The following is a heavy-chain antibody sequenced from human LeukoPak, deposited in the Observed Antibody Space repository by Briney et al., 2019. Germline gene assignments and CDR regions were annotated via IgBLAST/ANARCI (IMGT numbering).Heavy chain of an antibody. Sequence: ASVKVSCKASGYTFTGYYMHWVRQAPGQGLEWMGWINPNSGGTNYAQKVQGRVTMTRDTSISTVYMELSRLRSDDTAVYYCARDFRLTGDCDYWGQGTLVTVSS. D-gene: IGHD1-1*01. V-gene: IGHV1-2*02. CDR2: INPNSGGT. J-gene: IGHJ4*02. CDR1: GYTFTGYY. CDR3: ARDFRLTGDCDY.